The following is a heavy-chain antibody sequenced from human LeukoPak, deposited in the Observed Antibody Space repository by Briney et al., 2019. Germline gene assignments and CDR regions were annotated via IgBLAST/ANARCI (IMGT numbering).Heavy chain of an antibody. CDR1: GFTFDDYA. Sequence: GGSLRLSCAASGFTFDDYAMHWVRQAPGKGLEWVSSIRWNSATIGYADSVKGRFTISRDNAKNSLYLQMNSLGAEDTAVYYCARLITVFGVVMKWGQGTLVTVSS. J-gene: IGHJ4*02. CDR2: IRWNSATI. CDR3: ARLITVFGVVMK. D-gene: IGHD3-3*01. V-gene: IGHV3-9*01.